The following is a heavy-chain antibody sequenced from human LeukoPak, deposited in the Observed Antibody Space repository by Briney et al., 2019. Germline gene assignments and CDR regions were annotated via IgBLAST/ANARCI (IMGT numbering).Heavy chain of an antibody. CDR2: FDPEDGET. J-gene: IGHJ4*02. CDR1: GYTLTELS. CDR3: ATYKGGSYYLDY. Sequence: GASVKVSCKVSGYTLTELSMHWVRQAPGKGLEWMGGFDPEDGETIYAQKFQGRVTMTGDTSTDTAYMELSSLRSEDTAVYYCATYKGGSYYLDYWGQGTLVTVSS. D-gene: IGHD1-26*01. V-gene: IGHV1-24*01.